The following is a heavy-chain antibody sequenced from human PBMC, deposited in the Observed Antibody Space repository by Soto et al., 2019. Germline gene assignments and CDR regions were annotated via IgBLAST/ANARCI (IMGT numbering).Heavy chain of an antibody. CDR2: INSDGSST. CDR3: AREGYYDSSGYSHGAFDI. V-gene: IGHV3-74*01. D-gene: IGHD3-22*01. CDR1: GFTFSSYW. J-gene: IGHJ3*02. Sequence: GGSLRLSCAASGFTFSSYWMHWVRQAPGKGLVWVSRINSDGSSTSYADSVKGRFTISRDNAKNTLYLQMNSLRAEDTAVYYCAREGYYDSSGYSHGAFDIWGQGTMVTVSS.